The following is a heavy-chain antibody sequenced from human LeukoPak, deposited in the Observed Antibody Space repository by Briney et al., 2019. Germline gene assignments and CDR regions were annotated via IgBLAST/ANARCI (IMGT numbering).Heavy chain of an antibody. CDR2: ISYDGSNK. V-gene: IGHV3-30*03. J-gene: IGHJ4*02. D-gene: IGHD6-13*01. CDR1: GFTFSSYG. Sequence: GRSLRLSCAASGFTFSSYGMHWVRQAPGKGLEWVAVISYDGSNKYYADSVKGRFTISRDNSKNTLYLQMNSLRAEDTAVYYCARDTGYSSSRVAYWGQGTLVTVSS. CDR3: ARDTGYSSSRVAY.